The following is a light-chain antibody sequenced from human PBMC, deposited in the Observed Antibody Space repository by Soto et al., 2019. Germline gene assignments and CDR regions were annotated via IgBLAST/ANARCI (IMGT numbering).Light chain of an antibody. CDR2: GAS. CDR1: QSVSSSY. CDR3: QQYGSSRWT. V-gene: IGKV3-20*01. J-gene: IGKJ1*01. Sequence: ESLLTQSPGTLSLSPGERATLSCRASQSVSSSYLAWYQQKPGQAPRLLIYGASSRATGIPDRFSGSGSGTDFTLTISRLEPEDFAVYYCQQYGSSRWTFGRGTKVDIK.